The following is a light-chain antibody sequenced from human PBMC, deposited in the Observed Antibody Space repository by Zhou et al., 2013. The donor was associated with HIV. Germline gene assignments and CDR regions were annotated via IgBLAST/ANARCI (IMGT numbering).Light chain of an antibody. CDR2: GAS. CDR1: QSVGSS. Sequence: EIVMTQSPATLSVSPGERATLSCRASQSVGSSLAWYHQKPGQAPRLLIYGASSRATGIPDRFSGSGSGTDFTLTISRLEPEDFAVYYCQQYGSSPQTFGQGTKVEIK. J-gene: IGKJ1*01. CDR3: QQYGSSPQT. V-gene: IGKV3-20*01.